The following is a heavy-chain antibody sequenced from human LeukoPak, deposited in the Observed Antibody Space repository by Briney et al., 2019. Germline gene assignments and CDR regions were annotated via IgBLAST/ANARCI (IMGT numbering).Heavy chain of an antibody. V-gene: IGHV1-69*13. D-gene: IGHD3/OR15-3a*01. CDR1: GYTFSSYA. CDR2: IIPIFGTA. J-gene: IGHJ4*02. Sequence: GASVKVSCKASGYTFSSYAISWVRQAPGQGLEWMGGIIPIFGTANYAQKFQGRVTITADESTSTAYMELSSLRSEDTAVYYCASMPIDFWYFDYWGQGTLVTVSS. CDR3: ASMPIDFWYFDY.